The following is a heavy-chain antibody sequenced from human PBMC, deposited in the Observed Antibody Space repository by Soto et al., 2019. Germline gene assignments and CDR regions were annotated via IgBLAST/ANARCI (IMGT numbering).Heavy chain of an antibody. Sequence: GASVKVSCKASGYTFSTHGISWVRQAPGQGLEWMGWISVYNGNTNYAEKFQGRVTMATDTSTSTAYMELRSLRSDDTAVYYCARDRSSGYDFWSGYYEGWFGPWGQGTLVTVSS. CDR1: GYTFSTHG. V-gene: IGHV1-18*04. CDR2: ISVYNGNT. J-gene: IGHJ5*02. D-gene: IGHD3-3*01. CDR3: ARDRSSGYDFWSGYYEGWFGP.